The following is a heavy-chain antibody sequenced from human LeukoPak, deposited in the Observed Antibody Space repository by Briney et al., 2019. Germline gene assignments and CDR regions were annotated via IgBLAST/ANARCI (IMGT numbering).Heavy chain of an antibody. CDR2: IYYSGST. V-gene: IGHV4-59*01. Sequence: PSETLSLTCTVSGGSISSYYWSWIRQTPGKGLEWIGYIYYSGSTNYNPSLKSRVTISVDTSKNQFSLKLSSVTAADTAVYYYARARYFDLWGPGTLVTVSS. CDR3: ARARYFDL. CDR1: GGSISSYY. J-gene: IGHJ2*01.